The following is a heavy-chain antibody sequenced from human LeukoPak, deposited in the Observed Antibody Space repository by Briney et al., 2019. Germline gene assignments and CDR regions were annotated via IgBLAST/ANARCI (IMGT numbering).Heavy chain of an antibody. J-gene: IGHJ4*02. V-gene: IGHV3-53*01. CDR3: ARPTTVTTNTPKY. CDR2: IYSGGST. Sequence: GGSLRLSCAASGFTVSSNYMSWVRQAPGKGLEWVSVIYSGGSTYYADSVKGRFTISRDNSKNTLYLQMNSLRAEDTAVYYCARPTTVTTNTPKYWGQGTLVTVSS. D-gene: IGHD4-17*01. CDR1: GFTVSSNY.